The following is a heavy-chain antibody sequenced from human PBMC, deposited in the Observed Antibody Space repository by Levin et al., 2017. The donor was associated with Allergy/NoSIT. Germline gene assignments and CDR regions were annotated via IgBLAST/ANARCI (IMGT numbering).Heavy chain of an antibody. CDR2: ISDSGAST. J-gene: IGHJ4*02. Sequence: RSSVHQAPGEGLVWVSGISDSGASTYYADSVKGRFTISRDISTNRVFLQMNSLSAEDTALYYCARGSYCSGGTCYSRLGYWGQGILVTVSS. CDR3: ARGSYCSGGTCYSRLGY. V-gene: IGHV3-23*01. D-gene: IGHD2-15*01.